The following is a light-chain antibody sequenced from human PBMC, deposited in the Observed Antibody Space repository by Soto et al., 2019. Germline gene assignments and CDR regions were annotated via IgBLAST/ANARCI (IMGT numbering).Light chain of an antibody. V-gene: IGLV2-8*01. CDR3: SSYAGSNNVV. Sequence: QSVLTQPPSASGSPGQSVTISCTGTSSDVGGYNYVSWYQQRPGKAPKLMIYEVSERPSGVPDRFSGSKSGNTASLTVSGLQAEDEADYYCSSYAGSNNVVFGGGTKVTVL. J-gene: IGLJ2*01. CDR1: SSDVGGYNY. CDR2: EVS.